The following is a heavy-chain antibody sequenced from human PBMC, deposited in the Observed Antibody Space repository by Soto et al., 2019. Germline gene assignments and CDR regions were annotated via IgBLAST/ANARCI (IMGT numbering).Heavy chain of an antibody. CDR2: ISGSGGTT. J-gene: IGHJ6*03. CDR1: GFTFSNYA. Sequence: GGSLRLSCAASGFTFSNYAMNWVRQAPGKGLEWVSAISGSGGTTYYADSVKGRFTISRDNSKNTLYLQMNSLRAEDTAVYYCAKEWDIVVVPVQPGTEPMDVWGKGTTVTVSS. V-gene: IGHV3-23*01. D-gene: IGHD2-2*01. CDR3: AKEWDIVVVPVQPGTEPMDV.